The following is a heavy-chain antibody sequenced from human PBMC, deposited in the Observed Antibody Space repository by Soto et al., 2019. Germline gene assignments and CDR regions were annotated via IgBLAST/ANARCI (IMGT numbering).Heavy chain of an antibody. V-gene: IGHV3-23*01. CDR1: GFTFGDYS. CDR2: ISGTGGST. Sequence: VQLLESGGDLVQPGGSQTLSCAASGFTFGDYSMSWVRKAPGKGLEWVSGISGTGGSTSYADSVKGRFTISRHNSKNTMYLQIDSLRAEDTAVYYCARSLGDTWNPYFRHYWGQGTLVTVSS. J-gene: IGHJ4*02. CDR3: ARSLGDTWNPYFRHY. D-gene: IGHD1-20*01.